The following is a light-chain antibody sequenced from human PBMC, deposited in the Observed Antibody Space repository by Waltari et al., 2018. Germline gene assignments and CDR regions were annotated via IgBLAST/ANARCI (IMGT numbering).Light chain of an antibody. CDR3: QQLNSYPYT. CDR1: QGISSY. CDR2: AAS. Sequence: DIQLTQSPSFLSASVGDRFTITCRASQGISSYLVWYQQKPGKAPTVLIYAASTLQSGVPSRFSGSGSGTEFTLTISSLQPEDFATYYCQQLNSYPYTFGQGTKLEIK. V-gene: IGKV1-9*01. J-gene: IGKJ2*01.